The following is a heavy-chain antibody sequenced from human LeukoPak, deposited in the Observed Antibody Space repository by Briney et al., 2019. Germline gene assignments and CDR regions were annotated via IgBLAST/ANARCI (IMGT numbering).Heavy chain of an antibody. Sequence: SETLSLTCTVSGGSVSGSYYWGWIRQPPGKGLEWIGSICSGGNTCYNPSLESRVTISVDASRNHFFLQLTSATAADTAVYYCAGIAARGLYYYYMDVWGKGTTVTVSS. CDR3: AGIAARGLYYYYMDV. J-gene: IGHJ6*03. CDR2: ICSGGNT. V-gene: IGHV4-39*01. CDR1: GGSVSGSYY. D-gene: IGHD6-6*01.